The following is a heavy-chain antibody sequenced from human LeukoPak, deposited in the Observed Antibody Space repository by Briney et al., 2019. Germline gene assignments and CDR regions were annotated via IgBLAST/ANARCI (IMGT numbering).Heavy chain of an antibody. Sequence: LPGGSLRLSCAASEFTFSSYAMSWVRQAPGRGLEWVSAISGSGGRTYYAESVKGRFTISRDNNENTLYLQMNSLRADDTALYYCARAFVPTVGAYDYWGQGTLVTVSS. V-gene: IGHV3-23*01. CDR1: EFTFSSYA. CDR2: ISGSGGRT. J-gene: IGHJ4*02. D-gene: IGHD1-26*01. CDR3: ARAFVPTVGAYDY.